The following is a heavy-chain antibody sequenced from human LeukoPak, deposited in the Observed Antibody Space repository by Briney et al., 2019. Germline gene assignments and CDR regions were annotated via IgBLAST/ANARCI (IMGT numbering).Heavy chain of an antibody. J-gene: IGHJ3*02. D-gene: IGHD6-19*01. V-gene: IGHV3-48*01. CDR1: GFTFSSYA. Sequence: GGSLRLSCAASGFTFSSYAMSWVRQAPGKGLEWVSYISSSGSTIYYADSVKGRFTISRDNSKNTLYLQMNSLRAEDTAVYYCARDVMAGAFDIWGQGTMVTVSS. CDR2: ISSSGSTI. CDR3: ARDVMAGAFDI.